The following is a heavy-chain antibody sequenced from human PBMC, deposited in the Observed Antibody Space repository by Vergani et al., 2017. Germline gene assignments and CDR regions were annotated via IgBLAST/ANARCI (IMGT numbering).Heavy chain of an antibody. CDR1: GYTFTGYY. Sequence: QVQLVQSGAEVKKPGASVKVSCKASGYTFTGYYMHWVRQAPGQGLEWMGWINPNSGGTNYAQKFQGRVTMTRDTSISTAYMELSRLRSDDTAVYYCARDLDYYDSSGYPWDWFDPWGQGTLVTVSS. V-gene: IGHV1-2*02. J-gene: IGHJ5*02. CDR2: INPNSGGT. CDR3: ARDLDYYDSSGYPWDWFDP. D-gene: IGHD3-22*01.